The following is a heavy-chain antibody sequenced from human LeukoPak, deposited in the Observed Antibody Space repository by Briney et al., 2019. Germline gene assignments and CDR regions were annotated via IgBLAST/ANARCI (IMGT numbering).Heavy chain of an antibody. D-gene: IGHD3-22*01. V-gene: IGHV1-46*01. Sequence: ASVKVSCKASGYTFTSYYMHWVRQAPGQGLEWMGIINPSGGSTSYAQKFQGRVTMTRDTSTSTVYMELSSLRSEDTAVYYCARGGRITMLVVVPTSFDYWGQGTLVTVPS. J-gene: IGHJ4*02. CDR1: GYTFTSYY. CDR2: INPSGGST. CDR3: ARGGRITMLVVVPTSFDY.